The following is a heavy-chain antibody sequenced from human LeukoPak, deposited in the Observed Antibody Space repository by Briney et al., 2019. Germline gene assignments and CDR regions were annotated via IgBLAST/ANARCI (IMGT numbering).Heavy chain of an antibody. CDR1: GFTFSSYW. V-gene: IGHV3-7*01. D-gene: IGHD3-9*01. CDR2: IKQDGSEK. J-gene: IGHJ4*02. Sequence: PGGSLRLSCAASGFTFSSYWMSWVRQAPGKGLEWVANIKQDGSEKYYVDSVKGRFTISRDNAKNSLYLQMNSLRAEDTAVYYCASNYDILTGYSPIDYWGQGTLVTVSS. CDR3: ASNYDILTGYSPIDY.